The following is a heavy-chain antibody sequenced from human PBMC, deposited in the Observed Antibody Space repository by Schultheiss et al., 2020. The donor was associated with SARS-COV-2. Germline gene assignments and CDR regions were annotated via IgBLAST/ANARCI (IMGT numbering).Heavy chain of an antibody. J-gene: IGHJ6*03. CDR1: GYTFTSYY. CDR3: ARPNSSWKNYYYYMDV. CDR2: ISAYNGNT. Sequence: ASVKVSCKASGYTFTSYYMHWVRQAPGQGLEWMGWISAYNGNTNYAQKLQGRVTMTTDTSTSTAYMELRSLRSDDTAVYYCARPNSSWKNYYYYMDVWGKGTTVTVSS. V-gene: IGHV1-18*04. D-gene: IGHD6-19*01.